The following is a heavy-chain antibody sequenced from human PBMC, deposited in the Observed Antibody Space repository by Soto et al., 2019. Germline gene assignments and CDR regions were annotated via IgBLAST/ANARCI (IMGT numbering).Heavy chain of an antibody. Sequence: ASVKVSCKASGYTFTSYGMHWVRQAPGQRLEWMGWINAGNGNTKYSQKFQGRVTITRDTSASTAYMELSSVTPEDTAVYYCARVQHPAYFDYWGQGTPVTVSS. V-gene: IGHV1-3*01. CDR2: INAGNGNT. CDR1: GYTFTSYG. J-gene: IGHJ4*02. CDR3: ARVQHPAYFDY.